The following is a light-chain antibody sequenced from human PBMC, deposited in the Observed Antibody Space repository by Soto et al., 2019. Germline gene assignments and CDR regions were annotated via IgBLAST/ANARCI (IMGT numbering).Light chain of an antibody. Sequence: QSALTQLPSASGSPGESVTISCTGTSGDVGRFNYVSWYQQHPGKAPKLMIHEVSKRPSGVPDRFSGSKSGNTASLTVSGLQPEDEAEYYCSSYAGSNKMVFGTGTKVTVL. J-gene: IGLJ1*01. V-gene: IGLV2-8*01. CDR1: SGDVGRFNY. CDR2: EVS. CDR3: SSYAGSNKMV.